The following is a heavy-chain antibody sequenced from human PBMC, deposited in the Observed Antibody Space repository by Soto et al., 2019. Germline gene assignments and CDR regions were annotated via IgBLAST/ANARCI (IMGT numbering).Heavy chain of an antibody. Sequence: QVQLVESGGGVVQPGRSLRLSCAASGFTFSSYGMHWVRQAPGKGLEWVAVISYDGSNKYYADSVKGRFTISRDNSKNTLYLQMNSLRAEDTAVYYCAKDRVGASTSLPGKWGQGALVTVSS. CDR2: ISYDGSNK. J-gene: IGHJ4*02. D-gene: IGHD1-26*01. V-gene: IGHV3-30*18. CDR3: AKDRVGASTSLPGK. CDR1: GFTFSSYG.